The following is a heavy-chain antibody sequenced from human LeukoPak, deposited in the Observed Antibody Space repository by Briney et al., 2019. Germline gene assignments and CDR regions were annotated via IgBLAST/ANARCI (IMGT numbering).Heavy chain of an antibody. V-gene: IGHV4-59*01. CDR2: IYYSGST. D-gene: IGHD3-22*01. Sequence: SETLSLTCTVCGGSISSYYWSLIRQPPGKGLEWIGYIYYSGSTNYNPSLKSRVTISVDTSKNQFSLKLSSVTAADTAVYYCARAPYYYDSSGYFFDYWGQGTLVTVSS. CDR1: GGSISSYY. CDR3: ARAPYYYDSSGYFFDY. J-gene: IGHJ4*02.